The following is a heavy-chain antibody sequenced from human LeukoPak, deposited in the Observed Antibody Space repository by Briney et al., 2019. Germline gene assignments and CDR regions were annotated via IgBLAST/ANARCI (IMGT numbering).Heavy chain of an antibody. Sequence: GGSLRLSCAASGFTFSGSAMHWVRQASGKGLEWVGRIRSKANSYATAYAASVKGRFTISRDDSKNTAYLQMNSLKTEDTAVYYCTRHRNYYFWSGYYTEDDAFVIWGQGTMVTVPS. CDR3: TRHRNYYFWSGYYTEDDAFVI. J-gene: IGHJ3*02. CDR1: GFTFSGSA. CDR2: IRSKANSYAT. V-gene: IGHV3-73*01. D-gene: IGHD3-3*01.